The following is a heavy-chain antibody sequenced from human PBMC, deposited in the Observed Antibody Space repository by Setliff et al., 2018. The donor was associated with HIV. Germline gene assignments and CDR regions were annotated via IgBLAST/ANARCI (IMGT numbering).Heavy chain of an antibody. J-gene: IGHJ6*02. V-gene: IGHV1-69*13. Sequence: GASVKVSCKASGGAFSSYALSWVRQAPGQGLEWMGGIIPIFGTANYAQKFQGRVTITADESTTTAYMELLSLRSEDTAVYYCARDLMGARDYYGMDVWGQGTTVTVSS. CDR2: IIPIFGTA. CDR1: GGAFSSYA. D-gene: IGHD1-26*01. CDR3: ARDLMGARDYYGMDV.